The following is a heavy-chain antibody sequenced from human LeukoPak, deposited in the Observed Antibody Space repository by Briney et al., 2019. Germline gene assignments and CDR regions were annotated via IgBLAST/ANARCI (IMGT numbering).Heavy chain of an antibody. CDR2: ISYDGSNK. CDR1: GFTFSSYA. V-gene: IGHV3-30-3*01. CDR3: ARDQVDTAMVIAFDI. Sequence: PGGSLRLSCAASGFTFSSYAMHWVRQAPGKGLEWVAVISYDGSNKYYADSVKGRFTISRDNSKNTLYLQMNSLRAEDTAVYYCARDQVDTAMVIAFDIWGQGTMVTVSS. D-gene: IGHD5-18*01. J-gene: IGHJ3*02.